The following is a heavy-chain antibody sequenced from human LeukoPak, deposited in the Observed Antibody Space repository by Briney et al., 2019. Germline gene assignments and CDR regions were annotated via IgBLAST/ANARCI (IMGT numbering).Heavy chain of an antibody. CDR1: GFTFDDYG. J-gene: IGHJ3*02. CDR3: ARDRCSGGSCQQDAFDI. D-gene: IGHD2-15*01. CDR2: ISSSSSTI. V-gene: IGHV3-48*01. Sequence: GGSLRLSCAASGFTFDDYGMTWVRQAPGKGLEWVSYISSSSSTIYYADSVKGRFTISRDNAKNSLYLQMNSLRAEDTAVYYCARDRCSGGSCQQDAFDIWGQGTMVTVSS.